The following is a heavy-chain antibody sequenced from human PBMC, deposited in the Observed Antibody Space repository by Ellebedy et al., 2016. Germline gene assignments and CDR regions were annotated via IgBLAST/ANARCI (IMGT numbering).Heavy chain of an antibody. Sequence: GESLKISCAASGFTFSSYGMHWVRQAPGKGLEWVAVISYDGSNKYYADSVKGRFTISRDNSKNTLYLQMNSLRAEDTAVYYCAKSSDDYVWGSYRSGYYFDYWGQGTLVTVSS. J-gene: IGHJ4*02. CDR3: AKSSDDYVWGSYRSGYYFDY. D-gene: IGHD3-16*02. CDR1: GFTFSSYG. CDR2: ISYDGSNK. V-gene: IGHV3-30*18.